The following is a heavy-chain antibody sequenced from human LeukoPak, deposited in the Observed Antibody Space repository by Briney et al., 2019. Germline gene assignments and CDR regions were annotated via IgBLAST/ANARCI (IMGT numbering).Heavy chain of an antibody. J-gene: IGHJ4*02. Sequence: GGSLRLSCAASGFTFSDYYMSWIRQAPGKGLEWVSYISSSSSYTNYADSVKGRFTISRGNAKNSLYLQMNSLRAEDTAVYYCARDGTSIVGSLDYWGQGTLVTVSS. CDR1: GFTFSDYY. CDR3: ARDGTSIVGSLDY. V-gene: IGHV3-11*05. D-gene: IGHD1-26*01. CDR2: ISSSSSYT.